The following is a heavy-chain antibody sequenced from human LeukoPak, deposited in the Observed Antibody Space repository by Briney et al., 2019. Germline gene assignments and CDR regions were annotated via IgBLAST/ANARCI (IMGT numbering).Heavy chain of an antibody. CDR3: ARHLYQFRAASDY. J-gene: IGHJ4*02. D-gene: IGHD2-2*01. CDR1: GGSISSSSYY. V-gene: IGHV4-39*01. Sequence: SETLSLTCTVSGGSISSSSYYWGWIRQPPGKGLEWIGCIYYSGSTYYNPSLKSRVTISVDSSKNQFSLKLSSVTAADTAVYYCARHLYQFRAASDYWGQGTLVTVSS. CDR2: IYYSGST.